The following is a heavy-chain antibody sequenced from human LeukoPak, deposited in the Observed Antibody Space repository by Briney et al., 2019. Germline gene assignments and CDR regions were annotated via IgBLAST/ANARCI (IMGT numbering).Heavy chain of an antibody. D-gene: IGHD6-13*01. J-gene: IGHJ4*02. CDR1: GFTFDDYA. Sequence: GGSLRLSCAASGFTFDDYAMHWVRQAPGKGLEWVSAISGSGGSTYYADSVKGRFTISRDNSKNTLYLQMNSLRAEDTAVYYCARSYSSSWRPLYYFDYWGQGTLVTVSS. V-gene: IGHV3-23*01. CDR2: ISGSGGST. CDR3: ARSYSSSWRPLYYFDY.